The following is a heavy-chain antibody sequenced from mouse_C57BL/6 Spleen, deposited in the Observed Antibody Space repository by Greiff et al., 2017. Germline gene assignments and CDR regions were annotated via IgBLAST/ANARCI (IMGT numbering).Heavy chain of an antibody. CDR3: ASYYDYETWFAY. V-gene: IGHV1-82*01. Sequence: VHLVESGPELVKPGASVKISCKASGYAFSSSWMNWVKQRPGKGLEWIGRIYPGDGDTNYNGKFKGKATLTADKSSSTAYMQLSSLTSEDSAVYFCASYYDYETWFAYWGQGTLVTVSA. J-gene: IGHJ3*01. CDR1: GYAFSSSW. CDR2: IYPGDGDT. D-gene: IGHD2-4*01.